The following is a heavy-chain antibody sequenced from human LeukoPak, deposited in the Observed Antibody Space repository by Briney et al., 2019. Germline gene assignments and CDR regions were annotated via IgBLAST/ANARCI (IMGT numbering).Heavy chain of an antibody. Sequence: ASETLSLTCTVSGGSITRFYWSWIRQPPGKGLEWIGYIYDIGTTNYNPSLKSRVTISVDTSKNQFSLKLSSVTAADTAVYYCARVTPYCSGGSCYPGYYYYYYYMDVWGKGTTVTVSS. CDR2: IYDIGTT. V-gene: IGHV4-59*12. CDR3: ARVTPYCSGGSCYPGYYYYYYYMDV. J-gene: IGHJ6*03. CDR1: GGSITRFY. D-gene: IGHD2-15*01.